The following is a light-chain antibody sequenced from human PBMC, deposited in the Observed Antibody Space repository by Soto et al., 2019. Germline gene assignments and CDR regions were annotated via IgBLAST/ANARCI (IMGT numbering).Light chain of an antibody. CDR1: QGVSAY. J-gene: IGKJ2*01. CDR2: AAS. V-gene: IGKV1-39*01. Sequence: DIQMTQSPSSLSASVGERVTITCRASQGVSAYLLWYQQRQGTAPKLLIYAASNLLSGVPSRFSGSGSGTNFPLTISRLHQEDVATYYCQQSNKTPYTFGQGTKLETK. CDR3: QQSNKTPYT.